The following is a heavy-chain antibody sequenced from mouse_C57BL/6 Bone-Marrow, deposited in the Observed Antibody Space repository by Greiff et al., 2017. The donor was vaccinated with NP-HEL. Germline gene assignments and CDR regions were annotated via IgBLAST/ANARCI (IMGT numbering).Heavy chain of an antibody. CDR3: ARLGSSGVYAMDY. J-gene: IGHJ4*01. Sequence: QVQLKQPGAELVKPGASVKMSCKASGYTFTSYWITWVKQRPGQGLEWIGDIYPGSGSTNYNEKFKSKATLTVDTSSSTAYMQLSSLTSEDSAVYYCARLGSSGVYAMDYWGQGTSVTVSS. CDR2: IYPGSGST. CDR1: GYTFTSYW. V-gene: IGHV1-55*01.